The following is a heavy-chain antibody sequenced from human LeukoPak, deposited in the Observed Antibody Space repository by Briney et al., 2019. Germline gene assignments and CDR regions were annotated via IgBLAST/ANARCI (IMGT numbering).Heavy chain of an antibody. J-gene: IGHJ3*01. V-gene: IGHV3-21*01. CDR1: GFTFSIYS. CDR3: AKEAGQDYGALDAFDV. CDR2: IGGTSTSL. D-gene: IGHD4-17*01. Sequence: GGSLRLSCAASGFTFSIYSMNWVRQAPGKGLEWVSSIGGTSTSLYYAETVKGRFTISRDNARNSLYLQMNSLRAEDTAVYYCAKEAGQDYGALDAFDVWGQGTMVTVSS.